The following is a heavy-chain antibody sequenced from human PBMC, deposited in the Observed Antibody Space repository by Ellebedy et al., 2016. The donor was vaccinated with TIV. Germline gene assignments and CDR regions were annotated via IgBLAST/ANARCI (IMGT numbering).Heavy chain of an antibody. Sequence: GGSLRLXCAASGFTFSSYAMSWVRQAPGKGLEWVSAISGSGGSTYYADSVKGRFTISRDNSKNTLYLQMNSLRAEDTAVYYCAKGIIQGYYYGSGSLTFGYGMDVWGQGTTVTVSS. D-gene: IGHD3-10*01. CDR2: ISGSGGST. V-gene: IGHV3-23*01. CDR3: AKGIIQGYYYGSGSLTFGYGMDV. J-gene: IGHJ6*02. CDR1: GFTFSSYA.